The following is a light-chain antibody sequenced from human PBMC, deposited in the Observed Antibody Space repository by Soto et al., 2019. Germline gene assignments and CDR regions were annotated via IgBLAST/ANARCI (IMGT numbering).Light chain of an antibody. Sequence: SYELTQPPSVSVSPGQTARITCSGDALPKQFVYWYQQRPGQAPVLVIFKDTERPSGIPERFSGSSSGTTVTLTISGVQAEDEADYYCQSADSSGTYSVVFGGGTKLTV. CDR2: KDT. J-gene: IGLJ2*01. CDR1: ALPKQF. CDR3: QSADSSGTYSVV. V-gene: IGLV3-25*03.